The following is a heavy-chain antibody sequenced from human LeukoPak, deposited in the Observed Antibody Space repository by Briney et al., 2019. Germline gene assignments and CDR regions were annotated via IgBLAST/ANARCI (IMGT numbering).Heavy chain of an antibody. D-gene: IGHD6-19*01. V-gene: IGHV1-18*01. Sequence: DSVKVSCKASASTLTNYGISWVRQAPGQGLEWMGWISAYNGNTNYAQKLQGRVTMTTDTSTSTAYMELRSLRSDDPAVYYCAIESGGGQWLVQYNWFDPWGQGTLVTVSS. CDR1: ASTLTNYG. CDR3: AIESGGGQWLVQYNWFDP. J-gene: IGHJ5*02. CDR2: ISAYNGNT.